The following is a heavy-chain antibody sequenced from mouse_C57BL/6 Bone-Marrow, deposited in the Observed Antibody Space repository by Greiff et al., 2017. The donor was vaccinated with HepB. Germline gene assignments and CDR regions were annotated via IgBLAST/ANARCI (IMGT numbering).Heavy chain of an antibody. CDR3: ANWSWYFDV. Sequence: QVQLKESGAELVKPGASVKLSCKASGYTFTSYWMQWVKQRPGQGLEWIGEIDPSDSYTNYNQKFKGKATLTVDTSSSTAYMQLSSLTSEDSAVYYCANWSWYFDVWGTGTTVTVSS. V-gene: IGHV1-50*01. J-gene: IGHJ1*03. CDR2: IDPSDSYT. D-gene: IGHD4-1*01. CDR1: GYTFTSYW.